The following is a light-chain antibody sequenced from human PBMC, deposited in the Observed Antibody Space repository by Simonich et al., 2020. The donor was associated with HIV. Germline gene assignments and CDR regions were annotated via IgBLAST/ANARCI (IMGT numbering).Light chain of an antibody. J-gene: IGKJ2*01. CDR3: QQYNNWPPYT. CDR1: QSVSSN. Sequence: EIVLTQSPATLSVSPGERATPPSRASQSVSSNLPWYQQKPGQAPRLLIYGASTRATGIPARVSGSGSGTEFTLTISSMQSEDFAVYYCQQYNNWPPYTFGQGTKLEIK. CDR2: GAS. V-gene: IGKV3-15*01.